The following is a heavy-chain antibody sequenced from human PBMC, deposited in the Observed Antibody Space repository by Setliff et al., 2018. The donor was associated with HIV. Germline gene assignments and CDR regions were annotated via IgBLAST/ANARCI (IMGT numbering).Heavy chain of an antibody. CDR2: ISGSGGST. CDR1: GFTVSSNY. D-gene: IGHD3-3*01. Sequence: PGGSLRLSCVVSGFTVSSNYMSWVRQAPGKGLEWVSAISGSGGSTYYADSVKGRFTISRDNSKNTLYLQMNSLRAEDTAVYYCAKAPIFGVGEKYGPLDYWGQGTLVTVSS. CDR3: AKAPIFGVGEKYGPLDY. V-gene: IGHV3-23*01. J-gene: IGHJ4*02.